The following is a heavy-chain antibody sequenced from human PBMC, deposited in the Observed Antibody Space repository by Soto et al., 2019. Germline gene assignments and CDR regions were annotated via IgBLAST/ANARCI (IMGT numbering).Heavy chain of an antibody. D-gene: IGHD6-19*01. CDR3: AQTTGWPGFDY. CDR1: GGSISSYY. CDR2: IYYSEST. V-gene: IGHV4-59*01. J-gene: IGHJ4*02. Sequence: SETLSLTXTVSGGSISSYYWSWIRQPPGKGLEWIGYIYYSESTNYNPSLRSRVTISVDTSKNQFSLKLTSVTAADTAVYYCAQTTGWPGFDYWSQGTLVTVSS.